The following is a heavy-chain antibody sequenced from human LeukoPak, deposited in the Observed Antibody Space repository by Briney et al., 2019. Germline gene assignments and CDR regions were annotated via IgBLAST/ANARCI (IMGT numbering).Heavy chain of an antibody. V-gene: IGHV3-23*01. CDR3: ARGYSSGWSYYFDY. CDR2: ISGSGGST. Sequence: GGSLRLSCAASGFTFSSYAMSWVRQAPGKGLEWVSAISGSGGSTYYADSVKGRFTISRDNSKNTLYLQMNSLRAEDTAVYYCARGYSSGWSYYFDYWGQGTLVTVSS. J-gene: IGHJ4*02. D-gene: IGHD6-19*01. CDR1: GFTFSSYA.